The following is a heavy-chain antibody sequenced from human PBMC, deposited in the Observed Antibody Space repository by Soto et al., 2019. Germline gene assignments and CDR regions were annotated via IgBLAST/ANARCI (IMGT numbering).Heavy chain of an antibody. D-gene: IGHD6-13*01. J-gene: IGHJ4*02. Sequence: SETLSLTCTVSGGSISSSSYYWGWIRQPPGKGLEWIGSIYYSGSTYYNPSLKSRVTISVDTSKNQFSLKLSSVTAADTAVYYCARRRIAADGKLDYWGQGTLVTVAS. V-gene: IGHV4-39*01. CDR3: ARRRIAADGKLDY. CDR1: GGSISSSSYY. CDR2: IYYSGST.